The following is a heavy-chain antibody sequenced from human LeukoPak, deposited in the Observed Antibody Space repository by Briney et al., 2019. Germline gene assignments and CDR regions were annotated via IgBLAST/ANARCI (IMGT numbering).Heavy chain of an antibody. CDR2: ISGSSGST. V-gene: IGHV3-23*01. J-gene: IGHJ4*02. CDR1: GFTFSSYT. Sequence: GGSLRLSCAASGFTFSSYTMSWVRQAPGKGLEWVSSISGSSGSTFYADSVKGRFTISRGNSKNTLYLQMNSLRAEDTAVYYCAKGQLWFEFPPLDYWGQGTLVTVSS. D-gene: IGHD3-22*01. CDR3: AKGQLWFEFPPLDY.